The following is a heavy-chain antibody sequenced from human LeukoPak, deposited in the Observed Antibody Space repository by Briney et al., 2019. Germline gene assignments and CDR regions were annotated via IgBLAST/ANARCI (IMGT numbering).Heavy chain of an antibody. V-gene: IGHV3-23*01. CDR1: GFMVGHKY. CDR3: AKGPTTYSSGWYSPNFDY. J-gene: IGHJ4*02. CDR2: ISGSGGST. D-gene: IGHD6-19*01. Sequence: GGSLRLSCAASGFMVGHKYMSWVRQAPGKGLEWVSAISGSGGSTYYADSVKGRFTISRDNSKNTLYLQMNSLRAEDTAVYYCAKGPTTYSSGWYSPNFDYWGQGTLVTVSS.